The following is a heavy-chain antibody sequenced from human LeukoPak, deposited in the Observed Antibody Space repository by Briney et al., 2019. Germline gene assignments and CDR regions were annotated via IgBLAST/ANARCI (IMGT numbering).Heavy chain of an antibody. Sequence: PSETLSLTCAVYGGSFSGYYWSWIRQPPRKGLEWIGEINHSGSTNYNPSLKSRVTISVDTSKNQFSLKLSSVTAADTAVYYCARAPTSKGGFDYWGQGTLVTVSS. CDR2: INHSGST. V-gene: IGHV4-34*01. J-gene: IGHJ4*02. CDR1: GGSFSGYY. D-gene: IGHD2-15*01. CDR3: ARAPTSKGGFDY.